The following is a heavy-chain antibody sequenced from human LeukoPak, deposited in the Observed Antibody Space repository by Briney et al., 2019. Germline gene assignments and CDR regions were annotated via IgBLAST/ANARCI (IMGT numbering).Heavy chain of an antibody. Sequence: SETLSLTCTVSGGSISSYYWSWIRQPPGKGLEWIGYFYYSGSTNYNPSLKSRVTISVDTSKNQFSLKLSSVTAADTAVYYCASIVATLRYYYYYMDVWGKGTTVTVSS. CDR2: FYYSGST. V-gene: IGHV4-59*12. J-gene: IGHJ6*03. CDR3: ASIVATLRYYYYYMDV. D-gene: IGHD5-12*01. CDR1: GGSISSYY.